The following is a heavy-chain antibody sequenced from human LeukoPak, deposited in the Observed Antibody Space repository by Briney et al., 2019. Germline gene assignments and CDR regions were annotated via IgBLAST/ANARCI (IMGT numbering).Heavy chain of an antibody. J-gene: IGHJ4*02. D-gene: IGHD3-10*01. Sequence: ASVKVSCKASVYTFTGYYMHWVRKAPGQGLEWMGWINPNSGGTNYAQKFQGRVTMTRDTSISTAYMELSRLRSDDTAVYYCARADSMVRGVIYWGQGTLVTVSS. V-gene: IGHV1-2*02. CDR2: INPNSGGT. CDR1: VYTFTGYY. CDR3: ARADSMVRGVIY.